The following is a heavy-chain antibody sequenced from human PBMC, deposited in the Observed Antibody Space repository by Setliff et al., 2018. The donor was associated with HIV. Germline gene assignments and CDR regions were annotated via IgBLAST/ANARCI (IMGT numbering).Heavy chain of an antibody. CDR2: INQDGSEK. Sequence: GGSLRLSCAASRFTFSTYWMTWVRQAPGKGLEWVATINQDGSEKNYVDSLKGRFTISRDTAKNSLYLQMNSLRDEDTAVYYCIRGGSGSYYPFDYWGQGTLVTVSS. CDR3: IRGGSGSYYPFDY. D-gene: IGHD3-10*01. CDR1: RFTFSTYW. V-gene: IGHV3-7*01. J-gene: IGHJ4*02.